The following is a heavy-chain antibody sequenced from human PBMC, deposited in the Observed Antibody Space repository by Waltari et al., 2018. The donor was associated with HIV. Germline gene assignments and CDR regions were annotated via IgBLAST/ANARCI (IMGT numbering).Heavy chain of an antibody. CDR1: GTTFTYPY. CDR3: ARDRSIVSRHYDNAVSPYFDS. J-gene: IGHJ4*02. V-gene: IGHV1-2*02. CDR2: INPSSGGT. D-gene: IGHD3-22*01. Sequence: QVQLVQSGAEVRKPGASVRVSCKASGTTFTYPYIHWVRQAPGHGLEWMGWINPSSGGTKYAQRFQGRVTMTRDTSINTAYMDLSGLTSDDTAVYFCARDRSIVSRHYDNAVSPYFDSWGQGTLVTVSS.